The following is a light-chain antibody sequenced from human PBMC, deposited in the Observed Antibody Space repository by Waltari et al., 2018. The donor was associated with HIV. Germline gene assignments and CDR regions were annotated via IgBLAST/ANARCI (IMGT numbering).Light chain of an antibody. J-gene: IGKJ1*01. CDR1: QGIDNY. V-gene: IGKV1-27*01. CDR2: AAP. Sequence: DIQMTQSPSSLSASVGDRVTITCRASQGIDNYLAWYQQKPGKVPKLLIYAAPTLQSGVPSRFRGSESGTAFTLTISGLKPEDVATYYCQRYNRAQWTFGHGNEVEIK. CDR3: QRYNRAQWT.